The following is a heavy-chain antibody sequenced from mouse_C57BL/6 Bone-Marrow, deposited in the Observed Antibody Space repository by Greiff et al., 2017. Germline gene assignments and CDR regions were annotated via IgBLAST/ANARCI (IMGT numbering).Heavy chain of an antibody. CDR2: IYPGDGDT. D-gene: IGHD1-1*01. CDR3: ASLHYYGSRSREDYFDY. J-gene: IGHJ2*03. V-gene: IGHV1-80*01. CDR1: GYAFRSYW. Sequence: VQLQESGAELVKPGASVKISCKASGYAFRSYWMNWVKQRPGKGLEWIGLIYPGDGDTNYNGKFKGKATLTADKYSSAAYMLLSSLTSEDSAVYFCASLHYYGSRSREDYFDYGGQGTGLTVTS.